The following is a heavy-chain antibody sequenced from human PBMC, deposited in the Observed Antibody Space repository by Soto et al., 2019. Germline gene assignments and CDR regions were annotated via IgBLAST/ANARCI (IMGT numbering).Heavy chain of an antibody. CDR1: GGSISSGDYY. Sequence: SETLSLTCTVSGGSISSGDYYWSWIRQPPGKGLEWIGYIYYSGSTYYNPSLKSRVTISVDTSKNQFSLKLSSVTAADTAVYYCARGIQLWPEFDYWGQGTLVTVSS. J-gene: IGHJ4*02. CDR3: ARGIQLWPEFDY. CDR2: IYYSGST. D-gene: IGHD5-18*01. V-gene: IGHV4-30-4*01.